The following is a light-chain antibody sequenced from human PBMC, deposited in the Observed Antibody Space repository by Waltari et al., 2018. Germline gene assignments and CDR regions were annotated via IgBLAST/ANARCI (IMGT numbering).Light chain of an antibody. CDR3: QSYDKVLSAWV. Sequence: QSVLTPPPSVSGAPGQRVTVSCTGSTSHIAAGHDVQWYQQYPGRAPKLVIYANAYRPPGVPDRFSATKSGSSASLAITGLQAEDEADYYCQSYDKVLSAWVFGGGTKLTVL. CDR1: TSHIAAGHD. V-gene: IGLV1-40*01. J-gene: IGLJ3*02. CDR2: ANA.